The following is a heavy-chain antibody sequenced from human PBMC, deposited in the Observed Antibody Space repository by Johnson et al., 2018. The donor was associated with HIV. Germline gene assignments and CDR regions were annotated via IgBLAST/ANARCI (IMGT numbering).Heavy chain of an antibody. Sequence: QVQLVESGGGVVQPGGSLRLSCAASGFTFSSYGMHWVRQAPGKGLEWVAFIRYDGSNKYYADSVKGRFTISRDNAKNTLYLQMNSLRAEDTAVYYCARDPGWELLSDHAFDIWGQGTMVTVSS. J-gene: IGHJ3*02. D-gene: IGHD1-26*01. V-gene: IGHV3-30*02. CDR1: GFTFSSYG. CDR2: IRYDGSNK. CDR3: ARDPGWELLSDHAFDI.